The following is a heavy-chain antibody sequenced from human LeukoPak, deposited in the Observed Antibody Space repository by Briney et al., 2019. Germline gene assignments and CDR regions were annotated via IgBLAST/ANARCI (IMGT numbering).Heavy chain of an antibody. Sequence: APVKVSCKASGYTFTGYYMHWVRQAPGQGLEWMGWINPNSGGTNYAQKFQGRVTMTRDTSISTAYMELSRLRSDDTAVYYCTRSPSTGRFDYWGQGTLVTVSS. CDR1: GYTFTGYY. V-gene: IGHV1-2*02. CDR3: TRSPSTGRFDY. CDR2: INPNSGGT. J-gene: IGHJ4*02. D-gene: IGHD1-26*01.